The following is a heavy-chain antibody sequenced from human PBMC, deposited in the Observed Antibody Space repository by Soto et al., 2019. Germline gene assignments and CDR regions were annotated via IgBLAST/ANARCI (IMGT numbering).Heavy chain of an antibody. CDR2: INHSGST. J-gene: IGHJ4*02. CDR3: ARDKITGLFDY. CDR1: GGSFSGYY. Sequence: QVQLQQWGAGLLKPSETLSLTCAVYGGSFSGYYWTWIRQPPGTGLEWIGEINHSGSTNYNPSLKTRVTLSVATSKNQFSLKLPSVTAADTAVYYCARDKITGLFDYWGQGTLVTVSS. D-gene: IGHD2-8*02. V-gene: IGHV4-34*01.